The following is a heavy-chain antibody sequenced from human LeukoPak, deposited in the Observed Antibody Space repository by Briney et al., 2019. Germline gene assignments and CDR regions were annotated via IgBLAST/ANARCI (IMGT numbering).Heavy chain of an antibody. CDR1: GFTFSSYA. CDR2: ISFDGSNK. Sequence: PGGSLRLSCAASGFTFSSYAMHWVRQAPGKGLEWVAVISFDGSNKYYADSVEGRFTISRDNSKNTLYLQMNSLRAEDTAVYYCARESYTSTFDYWGQGTLVTVSS. D-gene: IGHD1-26*01. CDR3: ARESYTSTFDY. J-gene: IGHJ4*02. V-gene: IGHV3-30-3*01.